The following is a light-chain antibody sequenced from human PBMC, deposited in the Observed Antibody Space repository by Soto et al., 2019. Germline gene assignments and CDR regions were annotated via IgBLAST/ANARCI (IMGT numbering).Light chain of an antibody. J-gene: IGKJ5*01. CDR3: QQFNIYPIT. CDR2: DVS. V-gene: IGKV1-13*02. CDR1: QDIRGA. Sequence: AIQVTQSPSSLSASVGDRVTITCRASQDIRGALAWYQQKPGKAPKLLICDVSTVQSGVPSRFSGRGSGTEFTLTITSLQPEDFATYYCQQFNIYPITFGQGTRLDI.